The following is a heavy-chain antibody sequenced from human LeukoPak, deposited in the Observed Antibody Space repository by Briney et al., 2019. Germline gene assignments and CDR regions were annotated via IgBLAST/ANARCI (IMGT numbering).Heavy chain of an antibody. CDR2: IYYSGST. CDR3: ARQQAAAGHDLFDY. D-gene: IGHD6-13*01. V-gene: IGHV4-39*01. J-gene: IGHJ4*02. CDR1: GGSISSSSYY. Sequence: RLSLTCTVSGGSISSSSYYWGWIRQPPGKGLEWIGSIYYSGSTYYNPSLKSRVTISVDTSKNQFSLKLSSVTAADTAVYYCARQQAAAGHDLFDYWGQGTQVT.